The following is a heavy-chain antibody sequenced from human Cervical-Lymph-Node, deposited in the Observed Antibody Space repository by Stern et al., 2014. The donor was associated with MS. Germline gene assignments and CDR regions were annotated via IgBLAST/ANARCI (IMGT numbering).Heavy chain of an antibody. CDR2: IDWDDDK. J-gene: IGHJ4*02. D-gene: IGHD3-10*01. CDR3: ARTTTSTGSYFDY. Sequence: QVTLKESGPALVKPTQTLTLTCTFSGFSLSTSGMCVGWIRPPPGKALVWLALIDWDDDKYYSTSLKTRLTISKDASSNQVVLTMTNMDPVDTATYYCARTTTSTGSYFDYWGQGTLVTVSS. CDR1: GFSLSTSGMC. V-gene: IGHV2-70*01.